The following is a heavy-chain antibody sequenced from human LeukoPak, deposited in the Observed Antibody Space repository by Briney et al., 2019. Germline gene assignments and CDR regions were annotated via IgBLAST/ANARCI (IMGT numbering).Heavy chain of an antibody. J-gene: IGHJ3*02. Sequence: QTGGSLRLSCAASGFTFSSYGMHWVRQAPGKGLEWVAVISYDGSNKYYADSVKGRFTISRDNSKNTLYLQMNSLRAEDTAVYYCAKQYCSGGSCYWFRAFDIWGQGTMVTVSS. V-gene: IGHV3-30*18. D-gene: IGHD2-15*01. CDR3: AKQYCSGGSCYWFRAFDI. CDR2: ISYDGSNK. CDR1: GFTFSSYG.